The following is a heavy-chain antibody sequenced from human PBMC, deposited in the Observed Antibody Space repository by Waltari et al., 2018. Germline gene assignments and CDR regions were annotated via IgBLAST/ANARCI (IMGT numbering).Heavy chain of an antibody. CDR1: GFTFSSYA. CDR3: AKDMVRGVDDY. V-gene: IGHV3-23*01. D-gene: IGHD3-10*01. CDR2: ISGSGGSK. Sequence: EVQLLESGGGLVQPGGSLRLSCAASGFTFSSYAMSWVRQAAGKGVWWVSDISGSGGSKYDADSVKGRFTISRDNAKNTLYLQMNSLRAEDTAVYYCAKDMVRGVDDYWGQGTLVTVSS. J-gene: IGHJ4*02.